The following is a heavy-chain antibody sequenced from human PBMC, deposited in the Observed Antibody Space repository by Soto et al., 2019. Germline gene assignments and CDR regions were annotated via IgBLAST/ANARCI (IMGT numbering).Heavy chain of an antibody. CDR1: GGSVSNKTYY. D-gene: IGHD4-17*01. CDR2: VYYSGTT. Sequence: SETLSLTCSVSGGSVSNKTYYWSWIRQPPGKRLEWIGYVYYSGTTNYNPSLKSRVTISVDLSKNQFSLRLSSVTTADTALYYCARTTAVPNTLRSRYFFGYWGQGTLVTVSS. V-gene: IGHV4-61*01. J-gene: IGHJ4*02. CDR3: ARTTAVPNTLRSRYFFGY.